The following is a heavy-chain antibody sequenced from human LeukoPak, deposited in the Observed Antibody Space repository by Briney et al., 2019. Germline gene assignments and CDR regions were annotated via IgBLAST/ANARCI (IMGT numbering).Heavy chain of an antibody. CDR2: INWNSGNR. Sequence: GGSLRLSCAASGFTFDDYGMHWVRQAPGKGLEWVSGINWNSGNRGYADSVRGRFTISRDNAMNSLFLQMNSLRAEDTALYYCAKGGYSSGWYVAGDAFNIWGQGTMVTVSS. CDR1: GFTFDDYG. D-gene: IGHD6-19*01. J-gene: IGHJ3*02. V-gene: IGHV3-9*01. CDR3: AKGGYSSGWYVAGDAFNI.